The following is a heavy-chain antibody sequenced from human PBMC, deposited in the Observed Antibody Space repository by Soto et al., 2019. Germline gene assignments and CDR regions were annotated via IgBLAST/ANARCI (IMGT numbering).Heavy chain of an antibody. J-gene: IGHJ6*02. Sequence: QVQLQQSGPRLVKPSQTLSLTCAISGDSVSSKSGAWNWIRQSPSRGLEWLGRTYYRTNWHNDSAVSVRSRIIINPATSKTHFSLQLHSVTPEDTAVYYCARDRAQYGMDVWGQGTTVTVSS. D-gene: IGHD3-10*01. CDR3: ARDRAQYGMDV. V-gene: IGHV6-1*01. CDR1: GDSVSSKSGA. CDR2: TYYRTNWHN.